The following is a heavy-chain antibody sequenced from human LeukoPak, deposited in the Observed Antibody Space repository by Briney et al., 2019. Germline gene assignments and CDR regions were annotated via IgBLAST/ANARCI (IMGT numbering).Heavy chain of an antibody. D-gene: IGHD5-18*01. J-gene: IGHJ4*02. CDR2: INAGNCNT. CDR1: GYTFTSYA. CDR3: ARDTAISYFDY. Sequence: ASVKVSCKASGYTFTSYAMHCVRQAPGQRLEWRGWINAGNCNTKYSQKCQGRVTITMDTSTSTAYMELSSLISEDTAVYYCARDTAISYFDYWGQGTRVTVSS. V-gene: IGHV1-3*01.